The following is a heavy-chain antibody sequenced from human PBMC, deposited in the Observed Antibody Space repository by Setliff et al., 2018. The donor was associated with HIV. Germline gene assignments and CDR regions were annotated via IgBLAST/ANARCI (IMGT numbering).Heavy chain of an antibody. D-gene: IGHD2-21*02. Sequence: SETLSLTCTVSGGSISSYYWSWIRQPPGKGLEWIGYIYTSGSTNYNPSLKSLVTISVDTSKNQFSLKLSSVTAADTAVYYCARDGYCGGDCYHDAFDIWGQGTMVTVSS. CDR1: GGSISSYY. J-gene: IGHJ3*02. CDR3: ARDGYCGGDCYHDAFDI. V-gene: IGHV4-4*08. CDR2: IYTSGST.